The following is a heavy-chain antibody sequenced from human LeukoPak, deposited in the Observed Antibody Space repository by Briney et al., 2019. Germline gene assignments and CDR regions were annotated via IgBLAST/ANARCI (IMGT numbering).Heavy chain of an antibody. CDR2: INHSGST. Sequence: SETLSLTCAVYGGSFSGYYWSWIRQPPGKGLEWIGEINHSGSTNYNPSLKSRVTISVDTSKNQFSLKLSSVTAADTAVYCCARRGYCSGGSCYAVRYWGQGTLVTVSS. J-gene: IGHJ4*02. CDR3: ARRGYCSGGSCYAVRY. V-gene: IGHV4-34*01. D-gene: IGHD2-15*01. CDR1: GGSFSGYY.